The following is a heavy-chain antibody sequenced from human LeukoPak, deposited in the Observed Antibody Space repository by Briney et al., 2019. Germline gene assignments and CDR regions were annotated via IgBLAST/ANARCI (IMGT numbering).Heavy chain of an antibody. CDR2: INPNSGGT. V-gene: IGHV1-2*02. CDR3: ARDRGSGWYYFDY. CDR1: GYTFTGYY. D-gene: IGHD6-19*01. J-gene: IGHJ4*02. Sequence: ASVKVSCKASGYTFTGYYMHWVRQAPGQGLEWMGWINPNSGGTNYAQKFQGRVTMTRDTSISTAYMELSRRRSDDTAVYYCARDRGSGWYYFDYWGQGTLVTVSS.